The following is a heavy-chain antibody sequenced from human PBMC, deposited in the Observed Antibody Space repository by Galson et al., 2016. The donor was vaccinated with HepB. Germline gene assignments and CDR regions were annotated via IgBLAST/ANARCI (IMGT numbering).Heavy chain of an antibody. Sequence: SLRLSCAASGFIFRNYGMHWVRQAPGKWLEWVALISYDGSEKFYADSLKGRFTIYRDNSENTLYLQMNRLRAEDTAVYYCARLDDSTGDYGIDFWGQGTLVIVSS. CDR2: ISYDGSEK. D-gene: IGHD3-22*01. J-gene: IGHJ4*02. CDR1: GFIFRNYG. CDR3: ARLDDSTGDYGIDF. V-gene: IGHV3-33*01.